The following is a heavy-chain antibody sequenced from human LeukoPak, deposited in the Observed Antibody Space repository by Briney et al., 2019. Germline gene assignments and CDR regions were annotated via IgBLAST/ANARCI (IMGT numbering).Heavy chain of an antibody. V-gene: IGHV3-23*01. CDR3: AKPDSTTVVTQGAFDI. J-gene: IGHJ3*02. CDR1: GFTFSSYA. CDR2: ISGSGGST. Sequence: GGSLRLSCAASGFTFSSYAMSWVRQAPGKGLEWVSAISGSGGSTYYADSVKGRFTISRDNSKDTLYLQMNSLRAEDTAVYYCAKPDSTTVVTQGAFDIWGQGTMVTVSS. D-gene: IGHD4-23*01.